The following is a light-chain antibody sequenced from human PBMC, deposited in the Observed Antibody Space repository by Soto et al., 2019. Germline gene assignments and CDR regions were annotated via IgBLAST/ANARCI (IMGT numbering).Light chain of an antibody. CDR2: GAS. CDR3: QQYGSSPRT. J-gene: IGKJ1*01. Sequence: EIVLTQSPGTLSLSPGERATLSCRASQSVSNSYLAWYQQKPGQAPRLLIYGASSRATGIPDRFSGSGSGTDFTLTISRLEPEDFAVYYGQQYGSSPRTFGQGTKVEVK. V-gene: IGKV3-20*01. CDR1: QSVSNSY.